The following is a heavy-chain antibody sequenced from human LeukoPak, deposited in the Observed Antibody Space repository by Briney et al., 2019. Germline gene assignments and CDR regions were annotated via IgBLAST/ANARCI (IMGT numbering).Heavy chain of an antibody. D-gene: IGHD3-3*01. CDR1: GGSFSGYY. CDR3: ARVLLSNYDFWSGYSNWFDP. CDR2: INHSGST. V-gene: IGHV4-34*01. J-gene: IGHJ5*02. Sequence: SETLSLTCAVYGGSFSGYYWSWIRQPPGKGLEWIGEINHSGSTNYNPSLKSRVTISVDTSKNQFSLKLSSVTAADTAVYYCARVLLSNYDFWSGYSNWFDPWGQGTLVTVSS.